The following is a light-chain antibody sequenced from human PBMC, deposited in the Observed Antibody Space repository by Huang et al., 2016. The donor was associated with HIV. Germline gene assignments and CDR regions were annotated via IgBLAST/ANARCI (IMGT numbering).Light chain of an antibody. CDR3: QQYNNWPPGT. V-gene: IGKV3D-15*01. J-gene: IGKJ1*01. CDR1: QSVSSN. Sequence: EIVMTQSPATLSVSPGERATLSCRASQSVSSNLARYQQKPGQAPRLLIYGASTRATGIPARFSGSGSGTEFTLIISSLQSEDFAVYYCQQYNNWPPGTFGQGTKVEIK. CDR2: GAS.